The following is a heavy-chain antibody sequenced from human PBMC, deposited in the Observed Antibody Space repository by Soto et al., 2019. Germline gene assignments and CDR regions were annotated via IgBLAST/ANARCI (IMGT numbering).Heavy chain of an antibody. D-gene: IGHD3-22*01. CDR1: GFTFSSYA. CDR3: AKWDVRDYYDSSGYSWRYAFDI. J-gene: IGHJ3*02. Sequence: QPGGSLRLSCAASGFTFSSYAMSWVRQAPGKGLEWVSAISGSGGSTYYADSVKGRFTISRDNSKNTLYLQMNSLRAEDTAVYYCAKWDVRDYYDSSGYSWRYAFDIWGQGTMVTVSS. CDR2: ISGSGGST. V-gene: IGHV3-23*01.